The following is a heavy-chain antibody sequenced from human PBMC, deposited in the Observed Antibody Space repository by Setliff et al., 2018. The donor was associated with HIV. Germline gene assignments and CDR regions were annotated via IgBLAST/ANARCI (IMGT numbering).Heavy chain of an antibody. V-gene: IGHV4-31*03. Sequence: SETLSLTCTVSGGSINSGGFYWTWIRQHPKKGLEWIGYIYYSGSTYYNPSLKSRVTISVDTSKNQFSLKLTSVTAADTAVYYCARDSRHDTSGYYYFDSWGQGTPVTVSS. CDR3: ARDSRHDTSGYYYFDS. D-gene: IGHD3-22*01. CDR1: GGSINSGGFY. J-gene: IGHJ4*02. CDR2: IYYSGST.